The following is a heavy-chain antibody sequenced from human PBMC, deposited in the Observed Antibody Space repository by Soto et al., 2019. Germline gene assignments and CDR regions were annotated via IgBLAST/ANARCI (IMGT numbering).Heavy chain of an antibody. J-gene: IGHJ6*02. V-gene: IGHV3-23*01. Sequence: PGGSLRLSCAASGFTFSSYAMSWVRRAPGKGLEWVSAISGSGGSTYYADSVKGRFTISRDNSKNTLYLQMNSLRAEDTAVYYCAKDMVGLVPAAPSLQYYYYYGMDVWGQGTTVTVSS. CDR2: ISGSGGST. D-gene: IGHD2-2*01. CDR1: GFTFSSYA. CDR3: AKDMVGLVPAAPSLQYYYYYGMDV.